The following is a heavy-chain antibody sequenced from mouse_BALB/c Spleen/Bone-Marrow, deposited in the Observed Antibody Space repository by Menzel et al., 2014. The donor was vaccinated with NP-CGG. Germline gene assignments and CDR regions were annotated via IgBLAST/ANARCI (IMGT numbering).Heavy chain of an antibody. CDR2: IRNKANGYTT. Sequence: EVHLVESGGGLVQPGGSLRLSCATSGFTFADYYMSWVRQPPGRALEWLGFIRNKANGYTTEYSATVKGRFTISRDNSQSIPYLQMNTLRAEDSATYYCARDNYYGYHWYFDVWGAGTTVTVSS. V-gene: IGHV7-3*02. CDR1: GFTFADYY. J-gene: IGHJ1*01. D-gene: IGHD1-2*01. CDR3: ARDNYYGYHWYFDV.